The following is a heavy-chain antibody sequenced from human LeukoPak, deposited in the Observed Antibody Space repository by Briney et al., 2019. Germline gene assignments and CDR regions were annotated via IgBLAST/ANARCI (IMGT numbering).Heavy chain of an antibody. V-gene: IGHV4-30-2*01. CDR1: GGSISSGGYY. D-gene: IGHD6-19*01. J-gene: IGHJ4*02. Sequence: SETLSLTCTVSGGSISSGGYYWSWIRQPPGKGLEWIGYIYHSGSTNYNPSLKSRVTISVDTSKNQFSLKLSSVTAADTAVYYCARGIKWLVLNRWGQGTLVTVSS. CDR2: IYHSGST. CDR3: ARGIKWLVLNR.